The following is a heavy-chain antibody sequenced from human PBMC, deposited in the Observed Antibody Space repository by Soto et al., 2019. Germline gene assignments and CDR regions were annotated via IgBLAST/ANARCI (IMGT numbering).Heavy chain of an antibody. CDR2: ISYDGSNK. CDR1: GFTFSSYG. V-gene: IGHV3-30*18. D-gene: IGHD3-3*01. J-gene: IGHJ4*02. CDR3: AKGALKREEFDYDFWSGYYAAVDLDY. Sequence: QVQLVESGGGVVQPGRSLRLSCAASGFTFSSYGMHWVRQAPGKGLEWVAVISYDGSNKYYADSVKGRFTISRDNSKNTLYLQMNSLRAEDTAVYYCAKGALKREEFDYDFWSGYYAAVDLDYWGQGTLVTVSS.